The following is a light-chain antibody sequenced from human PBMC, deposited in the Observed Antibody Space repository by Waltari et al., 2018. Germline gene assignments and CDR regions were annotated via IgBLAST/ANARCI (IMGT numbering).Light chain of an antibody. V-gene: IGKV1-39*01. CDR3: QQSYSTPYT. J-gene: IGKJ2*01. CDR1: QSISSY. Sequence: DIQMTQSTSSLCASVGDRVTITCRASQSISSYLNWYQQKPGKAPKLLIYAASSLQSGVPSRFSGSGSGTDFTLTISSLQPEDFATYYCQQSYSTPYTFGQGTKLEIK. CDR2: AAS.